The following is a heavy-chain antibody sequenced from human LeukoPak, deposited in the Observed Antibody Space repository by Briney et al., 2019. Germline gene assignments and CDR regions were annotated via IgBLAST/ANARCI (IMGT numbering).Heavy chain of an antibody. CDR2: ISAYNGNT. V-gene: IGHV1-18*01. CDR1: GYTFTSYG. Sequence: ASVKVSCKASGYTFTSYGISWVRQAPGQGLEHMGWISAYNGNTNYAQKLQGRVTMTTDTSTSTAYMELRSLTSDDTAVYYCARSPRQSSSGWDNWIDPWGQGTLVTVSS. J-gene: IGHJ5*02. D-gene: IGHD6-19*01. CDR3: ARSPRQSSSGWDNWIDP.